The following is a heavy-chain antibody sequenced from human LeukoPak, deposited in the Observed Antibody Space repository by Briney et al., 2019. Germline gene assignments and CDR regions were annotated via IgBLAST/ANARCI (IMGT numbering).Heavy chain of an antibody. V-gene: IGHV1-18*01. Sequence: ASVKVSCKASGYTFTSYGISWVRQAPGQGLEWMGWISAYNGNTNYAQKLQGRVTMTTDTSTSTAYMELRSLRSDDTAVYYCARASWGGSGGIYYYYYMDVWGKGTTVTVSS. CDR3: ARASWGGSGGIYYYYYMDV. CDR1: GYTFTSYG. D-gene: IGHD2-15*01. J-gene: IGHJ6*03. CDR2: ISAYNGNT.